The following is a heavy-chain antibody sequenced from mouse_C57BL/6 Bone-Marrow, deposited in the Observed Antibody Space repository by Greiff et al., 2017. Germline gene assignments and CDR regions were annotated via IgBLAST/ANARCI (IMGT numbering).Heavy chain of an antibody. Sequence: QVQLQQSGAELVRPGTSVKVSCKASGYAFTNYLIEWVKQRPGQGLEWIGVINPGSGGTNYNEKFKGKATLTADKSSSTAYMQRSSLTSEYSAVYFCARSYYYGSSIFAYWGQGTLVTVSA. J-gene: IGHJ3*01. CDR3: ARSYYYGSSIFAY. CDR1: GYAFTNYL. D-gene: IGHD1-1*01. CDR2: INPGSGGT. V-gene: IGHV1-54*01.